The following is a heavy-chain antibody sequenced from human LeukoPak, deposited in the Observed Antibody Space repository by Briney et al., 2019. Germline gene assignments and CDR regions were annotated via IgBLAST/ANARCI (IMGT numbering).Heavy chain of an antibody. D-gene: IGHD2-21*02. V-gene: IGHV1-18*01. CDR1: GYTFSSYG. J-gene: IGHJ6*02. CDR2: ISPYNGKT. CDR3: ARDPAYCGGDCYGYYGMDV. Sequence: ASVKVSCKASGYTFSSYGITWVRQAPGQGLEWMGWISPYNGKTNYAQRLQGRVTMTTDTSTSTAYMELRSLRSDDTAVYYCARDPAYCGGDCYGYYGMDVWGQGTTVTVSS.